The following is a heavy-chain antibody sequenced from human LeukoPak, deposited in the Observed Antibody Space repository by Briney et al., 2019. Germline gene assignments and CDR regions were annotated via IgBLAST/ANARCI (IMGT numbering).Heavy chain of an antibody. J-gene: IGHJ4*02. CDR1: GYTFTGYY. CDR2: INPNSGGT. D-gene: IGHD5-12*01. Sequence: WASVTVSCKASGYTFTGYYMHWVRQAPGQGLEWMGWINPNSGGTNYAQKFQGRVTMTRDTSISTAYMELSRLRSDDTAVYYCARIHGGYDFERWGQGTLVTVSS. V-gene: IGHV1-2*02. CDR3: ARIHGGYDFER.